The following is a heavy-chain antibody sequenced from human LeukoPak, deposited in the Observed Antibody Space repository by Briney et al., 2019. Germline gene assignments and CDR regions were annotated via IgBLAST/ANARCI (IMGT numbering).Heavy chain of an antibody. CDR1: GGTFSSYA. Sequence: ASVTVSCTASGGTFSSYAISWVRQAPGQGREWMGRIIPILGIANYAQKFQGRVTITADKSTSTAYMELSSLRSEDTAVYYCAREDNSAGDKDDVWGQGTTVTVSS. CDR3: AREDNSAGDKDDV. V-gene: IGHV1-69*04. CDR2: IIPILGIA. D-gene: IGHD7-27*01. J-gene: IGHJ6*02.